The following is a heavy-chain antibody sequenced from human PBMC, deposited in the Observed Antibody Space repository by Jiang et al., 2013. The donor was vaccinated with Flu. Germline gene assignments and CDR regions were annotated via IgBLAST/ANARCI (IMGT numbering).Heavy chain of an antibody. V-gene: IGHV3-48*03. CDR2: ISSSGSTI. D-gene: IGHD3-3*01. CDR3: AREAYDFWSGGFDY. CDR1: GFTFSSYE. Sequence: QLLESGGGLVQPGGSLRLSCAASGFTFSSYEMNWVRQAPGKGLEWVSYISSSGSTIYYADSVKGRFTISRDNAKNSLYLQMNSLRAEDTAVYYCAREAYDFWSGGFDYWGQGTLVTVSS. J-gene: IGHJ4*02.